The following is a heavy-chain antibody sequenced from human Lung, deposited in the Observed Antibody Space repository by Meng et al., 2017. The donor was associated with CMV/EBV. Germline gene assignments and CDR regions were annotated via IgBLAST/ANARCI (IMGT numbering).Heavy chain of an antibody. D-gene: IGHD3-10*01. Sequence: ASVKVSCKASGYSFSSYGVNWVRQAPGQGLEWLGWISAYNGNTNYAQKFEGRVTMTTDTSTSTAYMELRSLRSDDTAVYYCARDRWYYGSGYYYPFDFWGRGTLVTVSS. CDR2: ISAYNGNT. CDR1: GYSFSSYG. J-gene: IGHJ4*02. V-gene: IGHV1-18*01. CDR3: ARDRWYYGSGYYYPFDF.